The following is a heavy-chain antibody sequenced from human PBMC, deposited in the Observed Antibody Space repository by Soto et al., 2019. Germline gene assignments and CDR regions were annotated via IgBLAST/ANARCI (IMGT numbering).Heavy chain of an antibody. CDR1: GGSISSGGYY. V-gene: IGHV4-31*03. CDR2: INESGSM. D-gene: IGHD3-9*01. CDR3: ARGTDTWFFDL. J-gene: IGHJ2*01. Sequence: QVQLQESGPGLVKPSQTLSLTCTVSGGSISSGGYYWSWIRQHPGKGLEWVGYINESGSMYDKASLKTRVTISIDTSKNQFSLKLTSVTAADPAVYYCARGTDTWFFDLWGRGTLVTVSS.